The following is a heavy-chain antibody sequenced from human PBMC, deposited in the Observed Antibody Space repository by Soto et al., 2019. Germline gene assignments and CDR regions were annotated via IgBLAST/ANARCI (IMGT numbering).Heavy chain of an antibody. V-gene: IGHV1-46*01. CDR2: INPSGGST. D-gene: IGHD6-6*01. CDR3: ARAFRSSSSVYYYYYGMDV. CDR1: GYTFTSYY. J-gene: IGHJ6*02. Sequence: GASVKGSCKASGYTFTSYYMHWVRQTTGQGLEWMGIINPSGGSTSYAQKFQGRVTMTRDTSTSTVYMELSSLRSEDTAVYYCARAFRSSSSVYYYYYGMDVWGQGTTVTVSS.